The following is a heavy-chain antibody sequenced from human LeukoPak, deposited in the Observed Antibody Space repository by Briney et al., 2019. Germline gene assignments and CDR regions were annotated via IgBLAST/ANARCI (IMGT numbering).Heavy chain of an antibody. CDR3: ARGWDSNYCDY. CDR2: IYYSGST. D-gene: IGHD4-11*01. V-gene: IGHV4-59*01. CDR1: GGSISSYY. Sequence: SETLSLTCTVSGGSISSYYWSWIRQPPGKGLEWIGYIYYSGSTNYNPSLKSRVTISVDTSKNQFSLKLSSVTAADTAVYYCARGWDSNYCDYWGQGTLVTVSS. J-gene: IGHJ4*02.